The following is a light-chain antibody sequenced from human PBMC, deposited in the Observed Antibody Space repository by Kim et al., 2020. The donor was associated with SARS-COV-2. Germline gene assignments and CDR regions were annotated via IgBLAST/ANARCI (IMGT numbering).Light chain of an antibody. V-gene: IGKV3-15*01. CDR3: QQYNNWSIT. J-gene: IGKJ5*01. CDR2: GAS. CDR1: QSVSSN. Sequence: VSPGERATLSCRASQSVSSNLAWYQQTPGQAPRLLIYGASTRATGIPARFSGTGSVTDFTLTISSLQSEDFAVYYCQQYNNWSITFGQGTRLEIK.